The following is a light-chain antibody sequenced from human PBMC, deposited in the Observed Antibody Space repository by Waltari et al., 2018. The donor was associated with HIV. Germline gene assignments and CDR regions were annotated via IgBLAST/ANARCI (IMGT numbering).Light chain of an antibody. V-gene: IGLV6-57*01. CDR3: QSYDNENPVL. Sequence: NFMLTQPHSVSESPGKTVTISCTRSSGSIANNYVQRYQQRPGSSPTTVIYKDDQRPSGVPDRFSGSIDSSSNSASLTISGLRPEDEADYYCQSYDNENPVLFGGGTKLTVL. CDR1: SGSIANNY. CDR2: KDD. J-gene: IGLJ2*01.